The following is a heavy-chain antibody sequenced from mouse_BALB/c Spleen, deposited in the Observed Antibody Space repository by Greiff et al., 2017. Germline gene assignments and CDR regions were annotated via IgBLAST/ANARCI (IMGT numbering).Heavy chain of an antibody. CDR3: ARGDYGFDV. CDR1: GYSITSGYY. J-gene: IGHJ1*01. Sequence: ESGPGLVKPSQSLSLTCSVTGYSITSGYYWNWIRQFPGNKLEWMGYISYDGSNNYNPSLKNRISITRDTSKNQFFLKLNSVTTEDTATYYCARGDYGFDVWGAGTTVTVSS. V-gene: IGHV3-6*02. D-gene: IGHD1-1*01. CDR2: ISYDGSN.